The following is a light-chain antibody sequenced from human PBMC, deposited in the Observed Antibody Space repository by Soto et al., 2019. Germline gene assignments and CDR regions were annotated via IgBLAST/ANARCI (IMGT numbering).Light chain of an antibody. CDR1: QSVSSN. CDR3: QQYNNWPPRWP. Sequence: EIVMTRSPATLSVSPGERATLSCRASQSVSSNLAWYQQKPGQAPRLLIYGASTRATGIPARFSGSGSGTEFTLTISSLQSEDFAVYYCQQYNNWPPRWPFGQGTKVEIK. V-gene: IGKV3-15*01. J-gene: IGKJ1*01. CDR2: GAS.